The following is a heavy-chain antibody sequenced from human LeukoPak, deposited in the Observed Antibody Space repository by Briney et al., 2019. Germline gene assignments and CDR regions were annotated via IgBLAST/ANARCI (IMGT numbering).Heavy chain of an antibody. CDR1: GHSFTSYW. J-gene: IGHJ4*02. Sequence: GESLKISCKGSGHSFTSYWIGWVRQMPGKGLEWMGIIYPGDSDTRYSPSFQGQVTISADKSISTAYLQWSSLKASDTAMYYCARLPLTYYDFWSGYFDYWGQGTLVTVSS. CDR2: IYPGDSDT. D-gene: IGHD3-3*01. CDR3: ARLPLTYYDFWSGYFDY. V-gene: IGHV5-51*01.